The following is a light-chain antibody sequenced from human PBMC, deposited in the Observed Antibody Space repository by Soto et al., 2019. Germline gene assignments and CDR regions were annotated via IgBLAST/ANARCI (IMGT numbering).Light chain of an antibody. CDR3: QQYGGSRWT. CDR1: QSVSSTY. V-gene: IGKV3-20*01. J-gene: IGKJ1*01. Sequence: EIVLTQSPGTLSLSPGERATLSCRASQSVSSTYLAWYQQKPGQAPRLLIYGASNRATGIPDMFSGSGSGTDFTLTISRLEPDDFAVSYCQQYGGSRWTFGQGNRVDI. CDR2: GAS.